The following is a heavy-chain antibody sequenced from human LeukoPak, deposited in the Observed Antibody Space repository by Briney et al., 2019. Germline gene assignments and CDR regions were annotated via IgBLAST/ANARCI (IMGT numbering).Heavy chain of an antibody. CDR2: IYHSGST. CDR3: ARDYYDSSEGY. D-gene: IGHD3-22*01. V-gene: IGHV4-38-2*02. J-gene: IGHJ4*02. CDR1: GYSISSGYY. Sequence: SDTESLTCAVSGYSISSGYYWGWIRQPPGKGLEWIGSIYHSGSTYYNPSLKSRVTISVDTSKNQFSLKLSSVTAADTAVYYCARDYYDSSEGYWGQGTLVTVSS.